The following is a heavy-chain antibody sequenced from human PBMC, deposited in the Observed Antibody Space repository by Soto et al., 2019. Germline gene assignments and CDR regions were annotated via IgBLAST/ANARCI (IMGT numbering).Heavy chain of an antibody. CDR2: IIPIFGSA. CDR3: SRVDPGETSPFDH. CDR1: GYTFTGYG. J-gene: IGHJ4*02. Sequence: GASVKVSCKASGYTFTGYGISWVRQAPGQGLEWMGGIIPIFGSANYAQNFQGRVTFTGDASTSTVYMELSGLRSDDTAVYYCSRVDPGETSPFDHWGQGTLVTVSS. D-gene: IGHD3-10*01. V-gene: IGHV1-69*13.